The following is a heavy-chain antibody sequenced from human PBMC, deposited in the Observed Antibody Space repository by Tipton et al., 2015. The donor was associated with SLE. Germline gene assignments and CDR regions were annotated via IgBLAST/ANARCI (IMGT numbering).Heavy chain of an antibody. CDR1: GFTFSSYS. V-gene: IGHV3-48*04. CDR3: ASGAFGSSWYEDY. J-gene: IGHJ4*02. Sequence: SLRLSCAASGFTFSSYSMNWVRQAPGKGLEWVSYISSSGSTIYYADSVKGRFTISRDNAKNSLYLQMNSLRAEDTAVYYCASGAFGSSWYEDYWGQGTLVTVSS. CDR2: ISSSGSTI. D-gene: IGHD6-13*01.